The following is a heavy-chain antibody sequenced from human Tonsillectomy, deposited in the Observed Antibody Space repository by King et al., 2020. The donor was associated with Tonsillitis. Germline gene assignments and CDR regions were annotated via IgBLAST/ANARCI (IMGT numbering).Heavy chain of an antibody. Sequence: QLVQSRAEGKKPGESLKSSCKESGYTFTSYWIAWVRQMPGKGLECMRGIFPGDSDTRYSPSFQGQVTISADKSITTAYLQWSSLKASDTAIYYCASRKYPGIAPGGYYSGMDVWGQGTTVTVSS. CDR2: IFPGDSDT. CDR3: ASRKYPGIAPGGYYSGMDV. J-gene: IGHJ6*02. D-gene: IGHD2-2*01. CDR1: GYTFTSYW. V-gene: IGHV5-51*01.